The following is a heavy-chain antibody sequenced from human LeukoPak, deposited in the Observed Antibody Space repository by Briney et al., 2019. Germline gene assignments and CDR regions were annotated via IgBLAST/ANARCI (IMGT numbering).Heavy chain of an antibody. Sequence: ASVKVSCKASGGTFSSYAISWVRQAPGQGLEWMGGIIPIFGTANYAQKFQGRVTITADESTSTAYMELSSLRSEDTAVYYCARGPYGSGSYYFDYWGQGALVTVSS. CDR2: IIPIFGTA. V-gene: IGHV1-69*01. CDR3: ARGPYGSGSYYFDY. CDR1: GGTFSSYA. D-gene: IGHD3-10*01. J-gene: IGHJ4*02.